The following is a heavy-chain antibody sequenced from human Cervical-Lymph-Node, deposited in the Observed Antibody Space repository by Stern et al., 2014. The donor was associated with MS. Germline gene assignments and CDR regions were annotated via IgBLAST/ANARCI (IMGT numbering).Heavy chain of an antibody. Sequence: VQLVESGPGLVKPSQTLSLTCSVSGGSIISGGHLWSWILQPPGEGLEWIGYIHSTGSTYYNPSLRSRVAISLDPSQNLFSLSLTSVTAADTAVYYCARNSPFDPWGQGTLVTVSS. CDR1: GGSIISGGHL. V-gene: IGHV4-31*03. J-gene: IGHJ5*02. CDR3: ARNSPFDP. D-gene: IGHD2/OR15-2a*01. CDR2: IHSTGST.